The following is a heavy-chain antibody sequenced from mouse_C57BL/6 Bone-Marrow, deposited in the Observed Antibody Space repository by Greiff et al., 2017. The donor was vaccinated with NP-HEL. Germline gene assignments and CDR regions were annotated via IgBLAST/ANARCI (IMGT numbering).Heavy chain of an antibody. CDR1: GFSLTSYG. CDR3: ARKGLYYWYCDV. J-gene: IGHJ1*03. D-gene: IGHD2-12*01. Sequence: VQLQQSGPGLVQPSQSLSITCKASGFSLTSYGVHWVRQSPGKGLEWLGVIWSGGSTAYNAAFISSLSIIKDNSKSQVFFKMNSLQADDTAIYYCARKGLYYWYCDVWGTGTTVTVSS. V-gene: IGHV2-2*01. CDR2: IWSGGST.